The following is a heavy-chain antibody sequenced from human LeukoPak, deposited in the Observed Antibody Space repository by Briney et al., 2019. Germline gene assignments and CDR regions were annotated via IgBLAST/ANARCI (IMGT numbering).Heavy chain of an antibody. CDR1: GYSFTDYF. Sequence: ASVKVSCKASGYSFTDYFIHWVRQAPGQGPEWMGWINPNSGGTNYAQKFQGRVTMTRDTSISTAYMELSRLRSDDTAVYYCARDRPARIVGATIRGRWFDPWGQGTLVTVSS. CDR2: INPNSGGT. D-gene: IGHD1-26*01. CDR3: ARDRPARIVGATIRGRWFDP. J-gene: IGHJ5*02. V-gene: IGHV1-2*02.